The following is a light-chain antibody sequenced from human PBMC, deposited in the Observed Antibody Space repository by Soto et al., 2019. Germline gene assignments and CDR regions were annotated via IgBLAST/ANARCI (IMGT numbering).Light chain of an antibody. CDR2: KAS. J-gene: IGKJ1*01. V-gene: IGKV1-5*03. Sequence: DIPMTQSPSSLSASVGDRVTIACRASQSISGWLAWYQQKPGKAPKLLIYKASTLETGVPSRFSGSGSGTDFSLTISSLQPDDSATYYCQEHHSFWTFGQGTKVEIK. CDR1: QSISGW. CDR3: QEHHSFWT.